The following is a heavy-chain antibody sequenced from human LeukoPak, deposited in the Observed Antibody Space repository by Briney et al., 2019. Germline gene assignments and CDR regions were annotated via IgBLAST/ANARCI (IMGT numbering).Heavy chain of an antibody. V-gene: IGHV3-30*18. CDR1: GFTFSSYG. D-gene: IGHD2-15*01. J-gene: IGHJ4*02. Sequence: PGGSLRLSCAASGFTFSSYGMHWVRQAPGKGLEWVAVISYDGSNKYYADSVKGRFTISRDNSKNTLYLQMNSLRAEDTAVYYCAKATLLTYWGQGTLVTVSS. CDR3: AKATLLTY. CDR2: ISYDGSNK.